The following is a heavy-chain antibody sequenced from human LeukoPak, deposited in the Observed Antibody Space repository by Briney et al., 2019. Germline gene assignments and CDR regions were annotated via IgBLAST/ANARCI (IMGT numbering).Heavy chain of an antibody. CDR1: GYTFTGYY. J-gene: IGHJ3*02. CDR2: INPNSGGT. Sequence: EASVKVSCKASGYTFTGYYMHWVRQAPGQGLEWMGWINPNSGGTNYAQKFQGWVTMTRDTSISTAYMELSRLRSDDTAVYYCAILFPRGAPHAFDIWGQGTMVTVSS. D-gene: IGHD3-10*01. CDR3: AILFPRGAPHAFDI. V-gene: IGHV1-2*04.